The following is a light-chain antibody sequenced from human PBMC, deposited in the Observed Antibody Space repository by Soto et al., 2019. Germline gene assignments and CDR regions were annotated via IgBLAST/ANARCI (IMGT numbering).Light chain of an antibody. V-gene: IGKV1-5*01. J-gene: IGKJ1*01. CDR2: AAS. CDR3: QQYYSFPQT. Sequence: DIQMTQCPCTLSASVGDTVTITCRASESIDNWLAWYQQKPGKAPKLLIYAASTLQSGVPSRFSGSGSGTDFTLTISCLQSEDFATYYCQQYYSFPQTFGQGTKVDIK. CDR1: ESIDNW.